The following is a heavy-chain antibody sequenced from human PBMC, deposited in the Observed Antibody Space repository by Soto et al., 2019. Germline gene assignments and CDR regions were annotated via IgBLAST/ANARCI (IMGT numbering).Heavy chain of an antibody. D-gene: IGHD1-26*01. CDR1: GFTFSNAW. CDR2: IKAKTDGGTI. Sequence: EVQLAESGGGLVKPGGSLRISCAASGFTFSNAWMNWVRQVPGKGLEWVGLIKAKTDGGTIDYAAPVKGRFTISRDDSKTTLYLQMNSLKPEDTGVYFCTTKGGSYVFDYWGRGTLVTVSS. V-gene: IGHV3-15*07. CDR3: TTKGGSYVFDY. J-gene: IGHJ4*02.